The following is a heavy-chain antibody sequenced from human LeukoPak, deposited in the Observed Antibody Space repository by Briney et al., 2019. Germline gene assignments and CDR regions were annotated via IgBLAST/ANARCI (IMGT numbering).Heavy chain of an antibody. V-gene: IGHV1-18*01. CDR1: GYTFISYG. CDR3: ARDFLTGYIDY. CDR2: ISGYNGNT. D-gene: IGHD3-9*01. J-gene: IGHJ4*02. Sequence: ASVKVSCKASGYTFISYGISWVRQAPGQGLEWMGWISGYNGNTNYAQNLQGRVTMTTDTSTSTAYMELSRLRSDDTAVYYCARDFLTGYIDYWGQGTLVTVSS.